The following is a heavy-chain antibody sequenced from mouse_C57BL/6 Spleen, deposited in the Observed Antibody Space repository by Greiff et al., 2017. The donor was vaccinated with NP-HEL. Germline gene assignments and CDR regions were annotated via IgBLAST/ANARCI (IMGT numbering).Heavy chain of an antibody. CDR2: IDPEDGET. CDR3: ASAYYGSSYFDY. J-gene: IGHJ2*01. Sequence: EVMLVESGAELVKPGASVKLSCTASGFNIKDYYMHWVKQRTEQGLEWIGRIDPEDGETKYAPKFQGKATITADTSSNTAYLQLSSLTSEDTAVYYCASAYYGSSYFDYWGQGTTLTVSS. D-gene: IGHD1-1*01. CDR1: GFNIKDYY. V-gene: IGHV14-2*01.